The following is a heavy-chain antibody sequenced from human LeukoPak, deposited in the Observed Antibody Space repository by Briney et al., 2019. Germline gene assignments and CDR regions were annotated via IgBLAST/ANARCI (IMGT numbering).Heavy chain of an antibody. J-gene: IGHJ3*02. CDR1: RGSISSSSYY. CDR3: AIGRLWFGESTTFDI. V-gene: IGHV4-39*07. D-gene: IGHD3-10*01. CDR2: VYYSGST. Sequence: SETLSLTCTVSRGSISSSSYYWGWIRQPPGKGLEWIGSVYYSGSTYYNPSLKSRVTISVDTSKNQFSLKLSSVTAADTAVYFCAIGRLWFGESTTFDIWGQGTMVTVSS.